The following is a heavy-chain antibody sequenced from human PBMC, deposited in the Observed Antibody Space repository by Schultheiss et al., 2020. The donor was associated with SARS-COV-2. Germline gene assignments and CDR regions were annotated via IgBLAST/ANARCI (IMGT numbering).Heavy chain of an antibody. Sequence: GESLKISCAASGFTFSSYSMNWVRQAPGKGLEWVSSISSSSSYIYYADSVKGRFTISRDNAKNSLYLQMNSLRAEDTAVYYCARYYGDPEAFDYWGQGTLVTVSS. V-gene: IGHV3-21*01. J-gene: IGHJ4*02. D-gene: IGHD4-17*01. CDR3: ARYYGDPEAFDY. CDR2: ISSSSSYI. CDR1: GFTFSSYS.